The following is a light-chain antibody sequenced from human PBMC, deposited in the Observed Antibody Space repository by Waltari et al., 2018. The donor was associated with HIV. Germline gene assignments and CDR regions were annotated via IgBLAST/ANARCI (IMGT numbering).Light chain of an antibody. J-gene: IGKJ5*01. CDR3: QQYGSSPIT. Sequence: IVLTQSPGNSSLSPGERATLSCRASQRVTNNYLAWYQHTPGQAPRLLIYAASYRATDIPDRFSGSASGTDFTLSINRLEPGDSAMYYCQQYGSSPITFGQGTRLEI. V-gene: IGKV3-20*01. CDR2: AAS. CDR1: QRVTNNY.